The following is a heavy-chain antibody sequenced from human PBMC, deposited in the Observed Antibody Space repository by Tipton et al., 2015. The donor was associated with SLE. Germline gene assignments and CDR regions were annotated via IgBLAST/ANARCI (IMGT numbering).Heavy chain of an antibody. J-gene: IGHJ6*03. D-gene: IGHD1-26*01. Sequence: LRLSCTVSGGSITSRYWNWVRQPPGKGLEWIGYIYYSGSTNYNPSLKSRVTISVDTSKNQFSLKLSSVTAADTAVYYCARGGLGVSYYYYMDVWGKGTTVTVSS. CDR1: GGSITSRY. V-gene: IGHV4-59*11. CDR2: IYYSGST. CDR3: ARGGLGVSYYYYMDV.